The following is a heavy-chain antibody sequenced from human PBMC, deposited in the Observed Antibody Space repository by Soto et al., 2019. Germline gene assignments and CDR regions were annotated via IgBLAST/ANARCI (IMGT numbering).Heavy chain of an antibody. CDR3: AREPMYSSGWPLFDY. V-gene: IGHV3-21*01. Sequence: EVQLVESGGGLVKPGGSLRLSCAASGFTFSSYSMNWVRQAPGKGLEWVSSISSSSSYIYYADSVKGRFTISRDNAKNSLYLQMNSLRAEDTAVYYCAREPMYSSGWPLFDYWGQGTLVTVSS. D-gene: IGHD6-19*01. J-gene: IGHJ4*02. CDR1: GFTFSSYS. CDR2: ISSSSSYI.